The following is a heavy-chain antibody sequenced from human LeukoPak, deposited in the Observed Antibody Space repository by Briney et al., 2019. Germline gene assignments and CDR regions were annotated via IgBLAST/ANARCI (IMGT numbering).Heavy chain of an antibody. CDR2: IYYSGST. CDR3: ARETMVRGVITDDY. D-gene: IGHD3-10*01. Sequence: PSETLSLTCTVSGGSISSYYWSWIRQPPGKGLEWIGYIYYSGSTNYNPSLKSRVTISVDTSKNQFSLKLSSVTAADTAVYYCARETMVRGVITDDYWGQRTLVAVSS. J-gene: IGHJ4*02. V-gene: IGHV4-59*01. CDR1: GGSISSYY.